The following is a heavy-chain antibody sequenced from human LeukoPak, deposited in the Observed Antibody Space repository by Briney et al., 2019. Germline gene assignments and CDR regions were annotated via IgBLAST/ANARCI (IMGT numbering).Heavy chain of an antibody. CDR3: ARVETNTVWAMDY. Sequence: SETLSLTCTVSGGSISSYYWSWIRRPPGKGLEWIGYIYNGGSTNYNPSLKSRVTTSVDTSKDQLSLKLRSVTAADTAVYYCARVETNTVWAMDYWGQGTLVTVSS. V-gene: IGHV4-59*08. D-gene: IGHD2-21*02. CDR2: IYNGGST. CDR1: GGSISSYY. J-gene: IGHJ4*02.